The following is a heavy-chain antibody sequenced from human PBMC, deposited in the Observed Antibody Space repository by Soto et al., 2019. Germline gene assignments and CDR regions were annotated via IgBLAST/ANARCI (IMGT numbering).Heavy chain of an antibody. J-gene: IGHJ4*02. D-gene: IGHD5-18*01. CDR2: IYYSGST. V-gene: IGHV4-59*01. CDR3: ARYDKAMVLWIDY. Sequence: PSETLSLTCTVSGGSISSYYWSWIRRPPGKGLEWIGYIYYSGSTNYNPSLKSRVTISVDTSKNQFSLRLSSVTAADTAVYYCARYDKAMVLWIDYWGQGTLVTVSS. CDR1: GGSISSYY.